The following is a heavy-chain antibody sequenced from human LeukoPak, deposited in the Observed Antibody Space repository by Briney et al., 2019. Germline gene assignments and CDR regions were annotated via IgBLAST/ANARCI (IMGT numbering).Heavy chain of an antibody. D-gene: IGHD2-2*01. CDR3: TRDIACSSTSCYANWFDP. V-gene: IGHV3-11*01. CDR2: ISSSGSTI. CDR1: GFTFSDYY. J-gene: IGHJ5*02. Sequence: GGSLRLSCAASGFTFSDYYMSWIRQAPGKGLEWVSYISSSGSTIYYADSVKGRFTISRDNAKNSLYLQMNSLRAEDTAVYYCTRDIACSSTSCYANWFDPWGQGTLVTVSS.